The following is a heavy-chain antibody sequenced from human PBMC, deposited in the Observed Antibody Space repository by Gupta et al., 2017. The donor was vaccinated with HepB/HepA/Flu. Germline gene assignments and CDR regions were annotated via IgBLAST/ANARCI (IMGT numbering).Heavy chain of an antibody. J-gene: IGHJ4*02. CDR1: GLSFSDYG. D-gene: IGHD3-3*01. CDR2: VSTISSTI. CDR3: ATLLLRGVVHEGYFDY. Sequence: EVQLVESGGGLAQPGGSLRLSCAASGLSFSDYGMNWVRQAPGKGLEWVSYVSTISSTIYYADSVKGRFTISRNNAKKLLYLQMNSLRDEDTAGYYCATLLLRGVVHEGYFDYWGQGTLVTVSS. V-gene: IGHV3-48*02.